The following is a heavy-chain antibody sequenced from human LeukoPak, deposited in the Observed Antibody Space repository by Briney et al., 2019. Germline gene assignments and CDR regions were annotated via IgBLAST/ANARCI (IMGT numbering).Heavy chain of an antibody. J-gene: IGHJ3*02. D-gene: IGHD1-26*01. Sequence: PGGSLRLSCAASGFTFSSYSMNWVRQAPGKGLEWVSSISSSSSYIYYADSVKGRFTISRDNAKNSLYLQMNSLRAEDTAVYYCAYSGSSDAFDIWGQGTMVTVSS. CDR1: GFTFSSYS. CDR2: ISSSSSYI. CDR3: AYSGSSDAFDI. V-gene: IGHV3-21*01.